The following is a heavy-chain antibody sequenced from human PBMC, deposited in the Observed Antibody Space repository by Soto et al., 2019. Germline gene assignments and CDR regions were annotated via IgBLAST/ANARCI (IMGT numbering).Heavy chain of an antibody. D-gene: IGHD6-13*01. CDR1: GFTFSSYA. CDR2: ISGSGGST. Sequence: GGSLRLSCAASGFTFSSYAMSWVRQAPGKGLEWVSAISGSGGSTYYADSVKGRFTISRDNSKSTLYLQMNSLRAEDTAVYYCAKISIAAAGRYNWFDPWGQGTLVTVSS. J-gene: IGHJ5*02. V-gene: IGHV3-23*01. CDR3: AKISIAAAGRYNWFDP.